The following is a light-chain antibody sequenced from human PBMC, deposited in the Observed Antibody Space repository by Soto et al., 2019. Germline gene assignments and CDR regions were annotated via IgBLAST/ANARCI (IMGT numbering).Light chain of an antibody. CDR1: QSISSY. CDR2: AAS. CDR3: QHSYTSRIT. Sequence: DIQMTQSPSTLSASVGDRVTISCRASQSISSYLSWYQQKPGKAPKLLIFAASSLQSGVPSRFSGSGSGTDFTLTVSNLQPEDFATYYCQHSYTSRITFGLGTRLDMK. V-gene: IGKV1-39*01. J-gene: IGKJ5*01.